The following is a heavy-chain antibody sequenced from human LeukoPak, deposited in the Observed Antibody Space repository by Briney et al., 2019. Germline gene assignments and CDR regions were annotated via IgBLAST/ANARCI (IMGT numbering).Heavy chain of an antibody. CDR1: GVTLSSYA. V-gene: IGHV3-23*01. CDR3: AKELAATGSYYFDY. CDR2: VSGSGGNT. Sequence: GGSLRLSCAASGVTLSSYAMSWVRQAPGKGLEWVSAVSGSGGNTYYADSVKGRFTISRDNSKNTLYLQMNSLRAEDTAIYYCAKELAATGSYYFDYWGQGTLVTVSS. J-gene: IGHJ4*02. D-gene: IGHD6-13*01.